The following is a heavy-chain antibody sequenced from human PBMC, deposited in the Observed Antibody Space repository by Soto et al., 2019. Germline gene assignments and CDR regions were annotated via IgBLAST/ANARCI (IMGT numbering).Heavy chain of an antibody. CDR1: GYTFTSYY. J-gene: IGHJ3*02. V-gene: IGHV1-46*01. D-gene: IGHD2-15*01. Sequence: GASVKVSCKASGYTFTSYYMHWVLEAPGQGLEWMGIINPSGGSTSYAQKFQGRVTMTRDTSTSTVYMELSSLRSEDTAVYYCARATVVAARAFDIWGQGQMVTVSS. CDR2: INPSGGST. CDR3: ARATVVAARAFDI.